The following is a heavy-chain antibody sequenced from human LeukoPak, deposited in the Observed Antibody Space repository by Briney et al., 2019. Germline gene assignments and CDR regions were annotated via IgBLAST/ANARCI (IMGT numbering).Heavy chain of an antibody. J-gene: IGHJ4*02. CDR2: ISSSGSTI. CDR3: ARDRSTVTTWVDY. CDR1: GFTFSSYG. D-gene: IGHD4-17*01. V-gene: IGHV3-48*04. Sequence: QTGGSLRLSCAASGFTFSSYGMSWVRQAPGKGLDWVSYISSSGSTIYYADSVKGRFTISRDNAKNSLYLQMNSLRAEDTAVYYCARDRSTVTTWVDYWGQGTLVTVSS.